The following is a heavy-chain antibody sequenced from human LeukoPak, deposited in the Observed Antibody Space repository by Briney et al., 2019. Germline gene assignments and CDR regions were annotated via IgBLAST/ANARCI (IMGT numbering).Heavy chain of an antibody. J-gene: IGHJ4*02. V-gene: IGHV3-23*01. CDR1: GFTFSSYA. CDR3: AKAPDRFWSGTN. CDR2: ISGSGGST. D-gene: IGHD3-3*01. Sequence: GALRLSCAASGFTFSSYAMSWVRQAPGKGLEWVSAISGSGGSTYYADSVKGRFTISRDNSKNTLYLQMNSLRAEDTAVYYCAKAPDRFWSGTNWGQGTLVTVSS.